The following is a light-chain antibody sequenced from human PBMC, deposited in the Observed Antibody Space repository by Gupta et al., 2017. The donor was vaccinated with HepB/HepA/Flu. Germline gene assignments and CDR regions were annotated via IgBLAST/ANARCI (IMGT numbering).Light chain of an antibody. CDR2: INN. J-gene: IGLJ1*01. CDR1: SSNIGTNT. Sequence: QSVLTQVPPASGTPGPRVNISCSGSSSNIGTNTVSRYQHFPGTAPKLLIHINNHRPSGVPDRFSGSKSGTSASLAVSGLQSEDEAHYYCSTWDDSLTAIVFGTGTKVTVL. CDR3: STWDDSLTAIV. V-gene: IGLV1-44*01.